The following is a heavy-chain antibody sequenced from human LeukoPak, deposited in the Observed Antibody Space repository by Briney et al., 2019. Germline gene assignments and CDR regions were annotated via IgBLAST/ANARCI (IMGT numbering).Heavy chain of an antibody. CDR2: IKEDGSEK. J-gene: IGHJ4*02. D-gene: IGHD6-19*01. Sequence: GGSLRLSCAASGYTFSSHWMSWVRQAPGKGPEWVANIKEDGSEKYYVDSVKGRFTISRDNAKNSLYLQMNSLRAEDTAVYYCARGGLVPNIFPYYFDSWGQGTLVTVSS. V-gene: IGHV3-7*03. CDR1: GYTFSSHW. CDR3: ARGGLVPNIFPYYFDS.